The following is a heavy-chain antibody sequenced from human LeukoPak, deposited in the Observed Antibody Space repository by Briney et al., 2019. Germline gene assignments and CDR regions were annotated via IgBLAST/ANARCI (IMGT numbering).Heavy chain of an antibody. J-gene: IGHJ4*02. D-gene: IGHD6-19*01. CDR1: GGTFSSSA. V-gene: IGHV1-69*01. CDR3: ARVPIAVAGGGFDY. Sequence: GASVKVSCKASGGTFSSSAISWVRQAPGQGLEWMGGIIPIFGTANYAQKFQGRVTITADESTSTAYMELSSLRSEDTAVYYCARVPIAVAGGGFDYWGQGTLVTVSS. CDR2: IIPIFGTA.